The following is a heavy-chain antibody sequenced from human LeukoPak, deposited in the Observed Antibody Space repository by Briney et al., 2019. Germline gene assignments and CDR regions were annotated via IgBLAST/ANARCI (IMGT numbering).Heavy chain of an antibody. CDR2: INHSGST. Sequence: PSETLSLTCAVYGGSFSGYYWSWIRQPPGEGLEWIGEINHSGSTNYNPSLKSRVTISVDTSKNQFSLKLSSVTAADTAVYYCARGSSSWTSPPDYWGQGTLVTVSS. V-gene: IGHV4-34*01. CDR1: GGSFSGYY. J-gene: IGHJ4*02. D-gene: IGHD6-13*01. CDR3: ARGSSSWTSPPDY.